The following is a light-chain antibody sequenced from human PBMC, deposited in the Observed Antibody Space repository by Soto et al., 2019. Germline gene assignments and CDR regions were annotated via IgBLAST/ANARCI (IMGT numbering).Light chain of an antibody. CDR1: SSDVGRSDL. V-gene: IGLV2-23*01. CDR3: CSYANNTTLVYG. Sequence: SVITHPSSVSGSPGQSITISCTGTSSDVGRSDLVSWYRKHPAEVAKLILNRGDKRPSRLSTRCPGTKCGNTASLTISGLPPDDEDDYFCCSYANNTTLVYGFGT. J-gene: IGLJ1*01. CDR2: RGD.